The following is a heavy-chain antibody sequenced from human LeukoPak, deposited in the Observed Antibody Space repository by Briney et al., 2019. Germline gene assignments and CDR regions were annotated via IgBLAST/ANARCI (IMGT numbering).Heavy chain of an antibody. CDR3: AKAPMGYCSGATCYYLDY. Sequence: PGGSLRLSCAASGFTFTNYAMSWVRQAPGKGLEWVSAFSYGGSSTYYADSVKGRFTISRDNSKNTLYLQMNSLRAEDTAIYYCAKAPMGYCSGATCYYLDYWGQGTLVTVSS. CDR1: GFTFTNYA. J-gene: IGHJ4*02. CDR2: FSYGGSST. D-gene: IGHD2-15*01. V-gene: IGHV3-23*01.